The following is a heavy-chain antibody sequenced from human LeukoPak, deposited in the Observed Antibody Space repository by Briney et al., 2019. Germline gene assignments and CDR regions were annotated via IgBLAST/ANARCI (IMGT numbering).Heavy chain of an antibody. D-gene: IGHD2-2*01. CDR1: GFTFSSAW. Sequence: GGSLRLSCAVSGFTFSSAWMNWVRQAPGKGLEWVSAISGSGGSTYYADSVKGRFTISRDNSKNTLYLQMNSLRAEDTAVYYCADTDRYYAPFDYWGQGTLVTVSS. CDR2: ISGSGGST. CDR3: ADTDRYYAPFDY. V-gene: IGHV3-23*01. J-gene: IGHJ4*02.